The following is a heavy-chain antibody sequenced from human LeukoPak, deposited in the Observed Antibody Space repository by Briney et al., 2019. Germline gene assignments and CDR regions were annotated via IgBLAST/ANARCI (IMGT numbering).Heavy chain of an antibody. Sequence: PSETLSLTCTVSGYSINSGYYWGWIRQSPGKGLEWLANIYHSGRTSYNPSLKSRVTISVDTSKNQFSLKLSSVTAADTAVYYCARHRYSSGWYFNGGGYYFDYWGQGTLVTVSS. V-gene: IGHV4-38-2*02. D-gene: IGHD6-19*01. CDR1: GYSINSGYY. CDR3: ARHRYSSGWYFNGGGYYFDY. J-gene: IGHJ4*02. CDR2: IYHSGRT.